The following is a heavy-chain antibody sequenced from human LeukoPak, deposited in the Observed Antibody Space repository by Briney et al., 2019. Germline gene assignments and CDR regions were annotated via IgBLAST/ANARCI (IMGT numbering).Heavy chain of an antibody. V-gene: IGHV4-59*01. J-gene: IGHJ4*02. CDR3: ARGVGGIMITFGGVIVPSRIDY. CDR1: GGSISSYY. CDR2: IYYSGST. Sequence: PSETLSLTCTVSGGSISSYYWSWLRQPPGKGLEGIGYIYYSGSTNYNPSLKSRVTISVDTSKNQFSLKLSSVTAAYTAVYYCARGVGGIMITFGGVIVPSRIDYWGQGTLVTVSS. D-gene: IGHD3-16*02.